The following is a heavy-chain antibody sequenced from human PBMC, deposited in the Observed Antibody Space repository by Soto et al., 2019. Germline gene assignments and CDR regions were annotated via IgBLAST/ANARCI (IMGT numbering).Heavy chain of an antibody. D-gene: IGHD2-2*01. CDR3: AKDAVPVATPWFDP. J-gene: IGHJ5*02. CDR1: GFTFSNYA. Sequence: GGSLRLSCAASGFTFSNYAMSWVRQAPGKGLEWVSTLSGSGGSTYYADSVKGRFTISRDNSKNTLYLQMNSLRAEDTAVYYCAKDAVPVATPWFDPWGQGTLVTVSS. CDR2: LSGSGGST. V-gene: IGHV3-23*01.